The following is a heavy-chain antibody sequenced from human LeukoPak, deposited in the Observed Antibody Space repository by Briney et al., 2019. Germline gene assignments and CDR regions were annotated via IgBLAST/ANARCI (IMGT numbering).Heavy chain of an antibody. CDR1: GFTFSSYA. Sequence: GGSLRLPCAASGFTFSSYAMHWVRQAPGKGLEYVSAISSNGGSTYYANSVKGRFTISRDNSKNTLYLQMGSLRAEDMAVYYCARDIGGSYFDYWGQGTLVTVSS. D-gene: IGHD1-26*01. V-gene: IGHV3-64*01. J-gene: IGHJ4*02. CDR2: ISSNGGST. CDR3: ARDIGGSYFDY.